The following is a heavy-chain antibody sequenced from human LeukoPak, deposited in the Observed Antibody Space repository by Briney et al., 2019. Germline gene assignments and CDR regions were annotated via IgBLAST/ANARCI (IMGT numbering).Heavy chain of an antibody. D-gene: IGHD6-13*01. CDR2: IYTSGST. J-gene: IGHJ4*02. CDR3: ARDPSGSSWYSDFFDY. Sequence: SETLSLTCTVSGGSISSYYWSWIRQPAGKGLEWIGRIYTSGSTNYNPSLKSRVTMSVDTSRNQFSLKLSSVTAADTAVYYCARDPSGSSWYSDFFDYWGQGTLVTVSS. CDR1: GGSISSYY. V-gene: IGHV4-4*07.